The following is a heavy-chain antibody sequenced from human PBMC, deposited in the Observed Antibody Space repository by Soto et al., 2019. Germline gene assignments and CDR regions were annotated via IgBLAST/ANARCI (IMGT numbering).Heavy chain of an antibody. CDR1: GYTFRNYG. CDR3: ARVADTNPQDY. CDR2: ISVYNGNT. Sequence: QVQLVQSGAEVKKPGASVKVSCKASGYTFRNYGISWVRQAPGQGLAWMGWISVYNGNTNYAQKLQGRVTMTTDTSTRTAYMELRSLRSDDTAVYYCARVADTNPQDYWGQGTLVTVSS. J-gene: IGHJ4*02. V-gene: IGHV1-18*04. D-gene: IGHD2-15*01.